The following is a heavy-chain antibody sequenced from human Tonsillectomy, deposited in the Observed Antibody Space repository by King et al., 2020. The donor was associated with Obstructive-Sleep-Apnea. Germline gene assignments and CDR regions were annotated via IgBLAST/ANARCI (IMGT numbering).Heavy chain of an antibody. Sequence: VQLVESGGGVVQPGGSLRLSCAASGFTFSSYGMHWVRQAPGKGLEWVAFIRYDGSNKYYASSGKGRFTISRDNSKNTLNLQMKSLRAEETAMYYCAKGRGWSALGYYFDYWGQGTLVTVSS. J-gene: IGHJ4*02. V-gene: IGHV3-30*02. CDR1: GFTFSSYG. CDR3: AKGRGWSALGYYFDY. D-gene: IGHD6-19*01. CDR2: IRYDGSNK.